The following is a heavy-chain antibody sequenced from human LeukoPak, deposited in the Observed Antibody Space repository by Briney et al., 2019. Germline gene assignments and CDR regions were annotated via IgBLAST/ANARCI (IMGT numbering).Heavy chain of an antibody. CDR2: INHSGST. D-gene: IGHD2-15*01. CDR1: GGSFSGYY. Sequence: PSETLSLTCAVYGGSFSGYYWSWIRQPPGKGLEWIGEINHSGSTNYNPSLKSRVTISVDTSKNQFSLKLSSVTAADTAVYYCARHLRVVAATGYNWFDPWGQGTLVTVSS. CDR3: ARHLRVVAATGYNWFDP. V-gene: IGHV4-34*01. J-gene: IGHJ5*02.